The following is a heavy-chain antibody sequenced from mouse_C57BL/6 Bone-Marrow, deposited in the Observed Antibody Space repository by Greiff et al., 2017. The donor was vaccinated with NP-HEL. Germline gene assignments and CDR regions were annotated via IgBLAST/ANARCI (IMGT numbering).Heavy chain of an antibody. CDR3: AGRDDYAGFAY. CDR1: GYTFTDYN. V-gene: IGHV1-22*01. Sequence: EVQRVESGPELVKPGASVKMSCKASGYTFTDYNMHWVKQSHGKSLEWIGYINPNNGGTSYNQKFKGKATLTVNKSSSTAYMELRSLTSEDSAVYYCAGRDDYAGFAYWGQGTLVTVSA. CDR2: INPNNGGT. D-gene: IGHD2-4*01. J-gene: IGHJ3*01.